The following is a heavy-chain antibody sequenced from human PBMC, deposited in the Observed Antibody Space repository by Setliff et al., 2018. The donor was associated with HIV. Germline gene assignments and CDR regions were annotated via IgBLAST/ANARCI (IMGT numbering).Heavy chain of an antibody. D-gene: IGHD1-26*01. CDR1: GGSIRNGNYY. Sequence: SETLSLTCTVSGGSIRNGNYYWNWIRQPAGKGLEWIGYIYTSGSTSYNPSLKSRVTISVGTSKNQFSLKLSSVTAADTAVYYCTRRSIVGSTRGYYYYALDVWGQGTTVTVSS. J-gene: IGHJ6*02. V-gene: IGHV4-61*09. CDR3: TRRSIVGSTRGYYYYALDV. CDR2: IYTSGST.